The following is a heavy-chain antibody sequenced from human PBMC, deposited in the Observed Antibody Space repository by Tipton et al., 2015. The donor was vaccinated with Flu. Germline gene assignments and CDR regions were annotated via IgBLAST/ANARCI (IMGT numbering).Heavy chain of an antibody. CDR2: ISGSGGST. CDR1: GFTFSSYA. CDR3: AKIGNQRYDSSGYYFDY. D-gene: IGHD3-22*01. Sequence: GSLRLSCAASGFTFSSYAMSWVRQAPGKGLEWVSAISGSGGSTYYADSVKGRFTISRDNSKNTLYLQMNSLRAEDTAVYYCAKIGNQRYDSSGYYFDYWGQGTLVTVSS. J-gene: IGHJ4*02. V-gene: IGHV3-23*01.